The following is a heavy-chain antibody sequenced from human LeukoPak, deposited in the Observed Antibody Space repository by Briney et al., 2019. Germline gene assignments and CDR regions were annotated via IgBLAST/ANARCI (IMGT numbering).Heavy chain of an antibody. V-gene: IGHV4-39*07. D-gene: IGHD3-10*01. J-gene: IGHJ5*02. CDR3: ARDMGLGPMVRGPPKMAWFDP. Sequence: SETLSLTCTVSGGSISSRSYFWGWIRQPPGKGLEWIGSMYYKGNTYFNPSLKSRVTISKDTSKNQFSLKLSSVTAADTAVYYCARDMGLGPMVRGPPKMAWFDPWGQGTLVTVSS. CDR1: GGSISSRSYF. CDR2: MYYKGNT.